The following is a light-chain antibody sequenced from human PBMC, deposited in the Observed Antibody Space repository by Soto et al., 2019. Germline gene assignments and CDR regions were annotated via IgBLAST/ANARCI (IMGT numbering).Light chain of an antibody. CDR2: AAS. CDR1: QSVSRN. V-gene: IGKV3-15*01. J-gene: IGKJ2*01. CDR3: QPFEKWPFT. Sequence: EIVMTQSPGTLSVSLGERVTLSCRASQSVSRNLAWYQQRPGQVPRLLFYAASTRATDVPGTFSGSGSGTEFTLTISSLQSEDFAVYYCQPFEKWPFTFGQGTKLEIK.